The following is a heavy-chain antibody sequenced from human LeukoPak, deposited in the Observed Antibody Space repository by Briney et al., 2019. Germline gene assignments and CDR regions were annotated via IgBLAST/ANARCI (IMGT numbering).Heavy chain of an antibody. J-gene: IGHJ3*01. D-gene: IGHD3-16*01. CDR1: GFTFSSYS. CDR2: ISSSSSYI. CDR3: ARVRGGFFNAFDV. V-gene: IGHV3-21*01. Sequence: GGSLRLSCAASGFTFSSYSMNWVRQAPGKGLEWVSSISSSSSYIYYADSVKGRFTISRDNAKNSLYLQMNSLGAEDTAMYYCARVRGGFFNAFDVWGQGTMVTVSS.